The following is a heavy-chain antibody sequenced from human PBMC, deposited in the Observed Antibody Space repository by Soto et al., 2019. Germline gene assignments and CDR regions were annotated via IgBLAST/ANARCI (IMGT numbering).Heavy chain of an antibody. J-gene: IGHJ4*02. V-gene: IGHV1-46*01. D-gene: IGHD7-27*01. CDR3: ARGLTSGDY. CDR2: INPNGGST. Sequence: QVQLVQSGAEVKNPGASVKLSCKASGYTFTSFYIHWVRQAPGQGLEWMAIINPNGGSTNYPPNPQGRVPLTRDTSTNTVYIELSSLGSEDTAVYYCARGLTSGDYWGQGTLVTVSS. CDR1: GYTFTSFY.